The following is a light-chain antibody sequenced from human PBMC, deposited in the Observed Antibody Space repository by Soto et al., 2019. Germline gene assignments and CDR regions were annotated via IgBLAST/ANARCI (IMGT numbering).Light chain of an antibody. Sequence: QSVLTQSPSASASLGASVKLTCTLSSGHSTYSIAWHQQQPEKGPRYLMNLDSVGSHNKGDGIPDRFSGSSSGAERYLTISSLQSEDEGDYYCQTWGTGIQVFGGGTQLTVL. CDR2: LDSVGSH. V-gene: IGLV4-69*01. CDR1: SGHSTYS. J-gene: IGLJ3*02. CDR3: QTWGTGIQV.